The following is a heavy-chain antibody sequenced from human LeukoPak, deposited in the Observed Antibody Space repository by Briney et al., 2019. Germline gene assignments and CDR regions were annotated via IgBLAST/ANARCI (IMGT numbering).Heavy chain of an antibody. V-gene: IGHV4-38-2*02. CDR1: GYSISSGYY. CDR3: ARAARGYYDSSDTTQGRRKYFDY. J-gene: IGHJ4*02. Sequence: SETLSLTCTVSGYSISSGYYWGWIRQPPGKGLEWIGSIYHSGSTYYNPSLKSRVTISVDTSKNQFSLKLSSVTAADTAVYYCARAARGYYDSSDTTQGRRKYFDYWGQGTLVTVSS. D-gene: IGHD3-22*01. CDR2: IYHSGST.